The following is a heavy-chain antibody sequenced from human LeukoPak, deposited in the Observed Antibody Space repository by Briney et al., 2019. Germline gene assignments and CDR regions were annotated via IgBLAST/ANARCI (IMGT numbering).Heavy chain of an antibody. J-gene: IGHJ4*02. Sequence: PGGSLRLSCAASGFTFDDYGMSWVRQAPGRGLEWVSAFDTGFGTYYPDSLKGRFTISRDNSKNTLFLQMNSLRAEDTAVYYCARSSGWWSLDYWGQGTLVTVSS. CDR2: FDTGFGT. CDR3: ARSSGWWSLDY. V-gene: IGHV3-23*01. D-gene: IGHD6-19*01. CDR1: GFTFDDYG.